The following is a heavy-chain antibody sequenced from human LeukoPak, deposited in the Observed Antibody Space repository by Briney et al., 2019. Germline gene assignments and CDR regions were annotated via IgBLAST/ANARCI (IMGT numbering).Heavy chain of an antibody. Sequence: PSETLSLTCAVYGGSFSGYYWSWIRQPPGKGLEWIGEINHSGSTNYNPSLKSRVTISVDTSKNQFSLKLSSVTAADTAVYYCAGGATVTSYYYYYYMDVWGKGTTVTISS. V-gene: IGHV4-34*01. J-gene: IGHJ6*03. CDR1: GGSFSGYY. CDR2: INHSGST. D-gene: IGHD4-17*01. CDR3: AGGATVTSYYYYYYMDV.